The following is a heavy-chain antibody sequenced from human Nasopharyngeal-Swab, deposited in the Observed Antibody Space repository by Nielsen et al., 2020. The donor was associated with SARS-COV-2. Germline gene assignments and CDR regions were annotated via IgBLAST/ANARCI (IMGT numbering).Heavy chain of an antibody. CDR2: TYYRSKWYK. Sequence: WIRQSPSRGLEWLGRTYYRSKWYKDYALSVESRITINPDTSKNQISLQVNSVTPEDTAVYFCAREDFRRFDYWGQGTLVTVSS. CDR3: AREDFRRFDY. D-gene: IGHD3-3*01. V-gene: IGHV6-1*01. J-gene: IGHJ4*02.